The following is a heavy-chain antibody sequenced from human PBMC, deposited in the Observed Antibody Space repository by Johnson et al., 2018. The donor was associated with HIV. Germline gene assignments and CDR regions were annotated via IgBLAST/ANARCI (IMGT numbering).Heavy chain of an antibody. D-gene: IGHD5-24*01. J-gene: IGHJ3*01. CDR1: GFTFSTSA. V-gene: IGHV3-30*04. CDR2: ISYDGINK. Sequence: QVQLVESGGDVVQPGRSLRLSCAASGFTFSTSAMHWVRQAPGKGLKWVATISYDGINKYYADSLKGRFTLSRDNAKNSLYLQMNSLRAEDTALYYCARVLGFTIDAFDLWGRGTMVTVSS. CDR3: ARVLGFTIDAFDL.